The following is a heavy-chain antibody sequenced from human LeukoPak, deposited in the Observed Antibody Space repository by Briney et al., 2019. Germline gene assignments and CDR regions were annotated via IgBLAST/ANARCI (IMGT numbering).Heavy chain of an antibody. CDR3: ARGPSLPDGIYYFDY. CDR1: GASISSYY. CDR2: MYYSGSI. J-gene: IGHJ4*02. D-gene: IGHD1-14*01. V-gene: IGHV4-4*07. Sequence: SETLSLTCTVSGASISSYYWNWIRQPAGKGLEWIGRMYYSGSINYNPSLKSRVTMSIDTSKNQFSLKLSSVTAADTAVYYCARGPSLPDGIYYFDYWGQGTLVTVSS.